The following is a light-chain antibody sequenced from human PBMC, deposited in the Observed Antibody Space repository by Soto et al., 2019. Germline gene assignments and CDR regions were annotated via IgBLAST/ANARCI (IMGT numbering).Light chain of an antibody. CDR2: EVS. V-gene: IGLV2-8*01. CDR1: SSDVGKYDY. J-gene: IGLJ1*01. Sequence: QSVLAQPPSASGSPGQSVTISCTGTSSDVGKYDYVSWFQHHPGKAPKLIIYEVSKRPSGVPDRFSGSKSGSTASLTVSGLQAEDEADYYCCSYAVTFYVFGTGTKVTV. CDR3: CSYAVTFYV.